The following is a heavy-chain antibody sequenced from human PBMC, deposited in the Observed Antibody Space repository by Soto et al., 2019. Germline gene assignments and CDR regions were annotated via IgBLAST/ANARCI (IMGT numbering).Heavy chain of an antibody. J-gene: IGHJ4*02. CDR2: IGTAGDT. CDR3: ARGGYYGSGSYYKKYYFEY. V-gene: IGHV3-13*01. Sequence: EVQLVESGGGLVQPGGSLRLSCAASGFTFSSYDMHWVRQATGKGLEWVSAIGTAGDTYYPGSVKGRFTISRENAKNSLYLQMNSLRAGDTAVYYCARGGYYGSGSYYKKYYFEYWGQGTLVTVSS. CDR1: GFTFSSYD. D-gene: IGHD3-10*01.